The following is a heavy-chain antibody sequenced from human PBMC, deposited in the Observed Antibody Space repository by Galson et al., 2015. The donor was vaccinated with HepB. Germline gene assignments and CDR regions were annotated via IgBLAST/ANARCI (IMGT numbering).Heavy chain of an antibody. D-gene: IGHD2-2*02. CDR2: ISAYNGNT. V-gene: IGHV1-18*01. CDR3: ARDLQEDIVVVPAVIRADY. Sequence: LVKVSCKASGYTFTSYGISWVRQAPGQGLEWMGWISAYNGNTNYAQKLQGRVTMTTDNSKSTAYMQLRSLRSDDTAVYYCARDLQEDIVVVPAVIRADYWGQGTLVTVSS. J-gene: IGHJ4*02. CDR1: GYTFTSYG.